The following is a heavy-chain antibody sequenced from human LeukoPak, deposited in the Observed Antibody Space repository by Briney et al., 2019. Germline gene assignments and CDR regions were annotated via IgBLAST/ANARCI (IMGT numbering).Heavy chain of an antibody. D-gene: IGHD4-17*01. CDR3: ARRAYGDGTYYYYGMDV. V-gene: IGHV1-18*01. J-gene: IGHJ6*04. CDR2: SSPYSGNT. CDR1: GYTFTTYG. Sequence: ASVKVSCKASGYTFTTYGISWVRQAPGQRLEWIGWSSPYSGNTDYAQKFQGRVTITADKSTSTAYMELNSLRSEDTAVYYCARRAYGDGTYYYYGMDVWGKGTTVTVSS.